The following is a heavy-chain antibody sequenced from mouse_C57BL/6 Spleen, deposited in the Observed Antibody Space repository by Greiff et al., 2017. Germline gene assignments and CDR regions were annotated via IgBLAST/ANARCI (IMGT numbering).Heavy chain of an antibody. CDR3: TRSGDYTFDY. CDR1: GYTFTDYE. Sequence: VQLQESGAELVRPGASVTLSCKASGYTFTDYEMHWVKQTPVHGLEWIGAIDPETGGTAYNQKFKGKAILTADKSSSTAYMELRSLTSEDSAVYYCTRSGDYTFDYWGQGTTLTVSS. J-gene: IGHJ2*01. V-gene: IGHV1-15*01. D-gene: IGHD2-4*01. CDR2: IDPETGGT.